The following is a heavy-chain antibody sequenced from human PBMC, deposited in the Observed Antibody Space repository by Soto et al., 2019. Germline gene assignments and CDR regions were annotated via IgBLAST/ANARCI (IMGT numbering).Heavy chain of an antibody. J-gene: IGHJ5*02. CDR3: ARDRGYSISWYNWFDP. D-gene: IGHD6-13*01. CDR1: GGSISSGGYY. CDR2: IYYSGST. Sequence: PSETLSLTCTVSGGSISSGGYYWSWIRQHPGKGLEWIGYIYYSGSTYYNPSLKSRVTISVDTSKNQFSLKLSSVTAADTAVYYCARDRGYSISWYNWFDPWGQGTLVTVSS. V-gene: IGHV4-31*03.